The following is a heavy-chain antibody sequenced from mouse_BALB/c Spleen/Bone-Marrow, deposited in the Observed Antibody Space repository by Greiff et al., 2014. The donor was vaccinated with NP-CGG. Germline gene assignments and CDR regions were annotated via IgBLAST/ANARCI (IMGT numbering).Heavy chain of an antibody. J-gene: IGHJ2*01. CDR3: ARYDGYFDY. Sequence: VQLQQSGAELVRPGTSVKVSCKASGYAFTDYLMYWLKQRPGQGLEWIGVINPGSGSTNYNEKFKDKATLTADKSSSTAYMQLSSLTSDDSAVYCGARYDGYFDYWGQGTILTVSS. D-gene: IGHD2-3*01. V-gene: IGHV1-54*01. CDR2: INPGSGST. CDR1: GYAFTDYL.